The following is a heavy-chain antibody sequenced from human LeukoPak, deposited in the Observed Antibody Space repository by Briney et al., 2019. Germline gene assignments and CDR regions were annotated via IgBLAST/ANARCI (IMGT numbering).Heavy chain of an antibody. D-gene: IGHD3-22*01. CDR3: AKDSYYYDSSGGYFDY. Sequence: PGRSLRLSCAASGFTFSSYGMHWVRQAPGKGLEWVAVIWYDGSNKYYADSVKGRFTISRDNSKNTLYLQMNSLRAEDTAVYYCAKDSYYYDSSGGYFDYWGQGTLVTVSS. V-gene: IGHV3-33*06. J-gene: IGHJ4*02. CDR1: GFTFSSYG. CDR2: IWYDGSNK.